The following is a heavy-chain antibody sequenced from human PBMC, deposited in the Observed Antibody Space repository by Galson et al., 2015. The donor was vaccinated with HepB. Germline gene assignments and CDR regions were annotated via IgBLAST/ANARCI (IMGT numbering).Heavy chain of an antibody. J-gene: IGHJ5*02. CDR2: ISAYNGNT. CDR1: GYTFTSYG. Sequence: SVKVSCKASGYTFTSYGISWVRQAPGQGLEWMGWISAYNGNTNYAQKLQGRVTMTTDTSTSTAYMELRSLRSDDTAVYYCARDRDVFLWFRETTHPAGWFDPWGQGTLVTVSS. V-gene: IGHV1-18*01. CDR3: ARDRDVFLWFRETTHPAGWFDP. D-gene: IGHD3-10*01.